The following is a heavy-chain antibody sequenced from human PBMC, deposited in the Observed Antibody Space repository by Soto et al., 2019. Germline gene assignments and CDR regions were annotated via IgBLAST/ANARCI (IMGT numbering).Heavy chain of an antibody. D-gene: IGHD4-4*01. CDR1: GGTFSSYA. V-gene: IGHV1-69*13. J-gene: IGHJ4*02. CDR2: IIPISGTA. Sequence: ASVKVSCKASGGTFSSYAISWVRQAPGQGLEWMGGIIPISGTANYAQKFQGRVTITADESTSTAYMELSSLRSEDTAVYYCARGALAMTTRSFFDYWGQGTLVTVSS. CDR3: ARGALAMTTRSFFDY.